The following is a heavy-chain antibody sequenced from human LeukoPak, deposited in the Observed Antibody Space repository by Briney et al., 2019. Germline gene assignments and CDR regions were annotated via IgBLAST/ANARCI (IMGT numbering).Heavy chain of an antibody. V-gene: IGHV1-8*01. J-gene: IGHJ4*02. CDR1: GYTFTSYD. CDR2: MNPNSGNT. Sequence: ASVTVSCKASGYTFTSYDINWVRQATGQGLEWMGWMNPNSGNTGYAQKFQGRVTMTRNTSISTAYMELSSLRAEDTAVYYCARLHGAYPFDSWGQGTLVTVSS. CDR3: ARLHGAYPFDS. D-gene: IGHD4/OR15-4a*01.